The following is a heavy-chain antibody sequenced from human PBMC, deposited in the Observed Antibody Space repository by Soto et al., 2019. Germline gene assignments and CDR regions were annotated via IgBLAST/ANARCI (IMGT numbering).Heavy chain of an antibody. CDR3: ARRLVDTTIDVYDDYAQDV. D-gene: IGHD6-19*01. CDR1: GLTFITYA. CDR2: ISSSGDAT. V-gene: IGHV3-23*01. Sequence: GRSVRLSCAASGLTFITYAMTWVRQSPGEGLEWVSIISSSGDATYYLASVKGRFTISRDNSRNTLYPEMNSLIGEDSAFYLCARRLVDTTIDVYDDYAQDVWGQGTTVTVSS. J-gene: IGHJ6*02.